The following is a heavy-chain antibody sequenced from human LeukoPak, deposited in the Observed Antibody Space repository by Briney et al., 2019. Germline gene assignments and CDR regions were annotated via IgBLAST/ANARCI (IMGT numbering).Heavy chain of an antibody. CDR2: ISAYNGNT. D-gene: IGHD3-9*01. V-gene: IGHV1-18*01. J-gene: IGHJ4*02. CDR3: ATAFTLTGYHPPDY. Sequence: GASVKVSCKASGYTFTSYGISWVRQAPGQGLEWMGWISAYNGNTNYAQKLQGRVTMTTDTSTSTAYMELRSLRSDDTAVYYCATAFTLTGYHPPDYWGQGTLVTVSS. CDR1: GYTFTSYG.